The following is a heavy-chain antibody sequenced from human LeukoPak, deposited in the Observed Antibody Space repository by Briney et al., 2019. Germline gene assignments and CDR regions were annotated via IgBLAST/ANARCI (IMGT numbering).Heavy chain of an antibody. J-gene: IGHJ4*02. CDR2: IYHSGSS. CDR1: GDSISSYY. Sequence: PSETLSLTCTVSGDSISSYYWSWIRQPPGKGLEWIGSIYHSGSSYYNPSLNSRVTISVDTSKNQFSLKLNSVIATDTAVYYCASEGTTFSSFDYWGQGTLVTVSS. V-gene: IGHV4-38-2*02. CDR3: ASEGTTFSSFDY. D-gene: IGHD1-1*01.